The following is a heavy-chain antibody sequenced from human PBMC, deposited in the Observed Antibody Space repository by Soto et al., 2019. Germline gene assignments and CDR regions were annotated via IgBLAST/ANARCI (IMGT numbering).Heavy chain of an antibody. V-gene: IGHV4-34*01. J-gene: IGHJ4*02. CDR3: ARGNNRPLRAIDY. CDR2: INHSGST. CDR1: GGSFSGYY. Sequence: SETLSLTCAVYGGSFSGYYWSWIRQPPGKGLEWIGEINHSGSTNYNPSLKSRVTISVDTSKNQFSLKLSSVTAADTAVYYCARGNNRPLRAIDYWGQGTLVTVSS. D-gene: IGHD4-17*01.